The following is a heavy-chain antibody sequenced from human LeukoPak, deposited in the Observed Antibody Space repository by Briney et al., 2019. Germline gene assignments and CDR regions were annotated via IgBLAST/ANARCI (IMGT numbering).Heavy chain of an antibody. J-gene: IGHJ4*02. CDR3: VRGASGSYYYY. CDR2: IYYSGTT. D-gene: IGHD1-26*01. Sequence: SETLSLTCNVSGGSIRGYYWSWIRQPPGKGLEWIGYIYYSGTTNYNPSLKSRVTISVDASKNQFSLKLISVTAADTAVYYCVRGASGSYYYYWGQGTLVTVSS. V-gene: IGHV4-59*01. CDR1: GGSIRGYY.